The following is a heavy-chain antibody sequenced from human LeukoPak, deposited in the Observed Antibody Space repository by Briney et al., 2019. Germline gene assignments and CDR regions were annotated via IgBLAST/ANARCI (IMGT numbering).Heavy chain of an antibody. J-gene: IGHJ5*02. V-gene: IGHV3-21*01. D-gene: IGHD1-26*01. CDR1: GFTFSSYW. Sequence: GGSLRLSCAASGFTFSSYWMHWVRQAPGKGLVWVSSISSSSISVYYADSVKGRFTISRDNAKNSLYLQMNSLRAEDTAVYYCARALGWELLTWGQGTLVTVSS. CDR3: ARALGWELLT. CDR2: ISSSSISV.